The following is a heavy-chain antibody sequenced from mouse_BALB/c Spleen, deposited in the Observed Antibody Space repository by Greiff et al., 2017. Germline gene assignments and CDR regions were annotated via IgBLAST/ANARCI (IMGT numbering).Heavy chain of an antibody. D-gene: IGHD1-1*01. J-gene: IGHJ4*01. V-gene: IGHV5-6-5*01. Sequence: DVMLVESGGGLVKPGGSLKLSCAASGFTFSSYAMSWVRQTPEKRLEWVASISSGGSTYYPDSVKGRFTISRDNARNILYLQMSSLRSEDTAMYYCARGGDGSSYVGWAMDYWGQGTSVTVSS. CDR2: ISSGGST. CDR1: GFTFSSYA. CDR3: ARGGDGSSYVGWAMDY.